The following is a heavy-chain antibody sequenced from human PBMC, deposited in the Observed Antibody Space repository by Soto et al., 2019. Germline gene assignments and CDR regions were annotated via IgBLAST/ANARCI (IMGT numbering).Heavy chain of an antibody. V-gene: IGHV4-30-2*01. D-gene: IGHD4-17*01. CDR3: ARGPYDDYAELDY. J-gene: IGHJ4*02. Sequence: QLQLQESGSGLVKPSQTLSLTCAVSGGAISSGGYSWSWIRQPPGKCLEGIGYIYARGSTYYNPSLKGRVSSSVDRSKNQFSMKLGAVTAADTAVDYGARGPYDDYAELDYWGQGTLVTVSS. CDR1: GGAISSGGYS. CDR2: IYARGST.